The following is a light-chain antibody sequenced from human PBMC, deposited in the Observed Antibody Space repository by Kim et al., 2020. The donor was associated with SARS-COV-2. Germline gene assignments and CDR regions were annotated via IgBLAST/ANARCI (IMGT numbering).Light chain of an antibody. Sequence: VSPGQTASITCSGDKLGDKYACWYQQKPGQSPVLVIYQDSKRPSGIPERFSGSNSGNTATLTISGTQAMDEADYYCQAWDSSTDVVFGGGTQLTIL. CDR2: QDS. J-gene: IGLJ2*01. CDR3: QAWDSSTDVV. CDR1: KLGDKY. V-gene: IGLV3-1*01.